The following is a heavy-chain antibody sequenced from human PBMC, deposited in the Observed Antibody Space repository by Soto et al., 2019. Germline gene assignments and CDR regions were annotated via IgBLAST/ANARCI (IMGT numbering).Heavy chain of an antibody. D-gene: IGHD2-15*01. V-gene: IGHV1-46*01. Sequence: ASVKVSCKASGYTFTSYYMHWVRQAPGQGLEWMGIINPSGGSTSYAQKFQGRVTMTWDTSTSTVYMELSSLRSEDTAVYYCARAIVVVVAARWFDPWGQGTLVTVSS. CDR3: ARAIVVVVAARWFDP. CDR2: INPSGGST. CDR1: GYTFTSYY. J-gene: IGHJ5*02.